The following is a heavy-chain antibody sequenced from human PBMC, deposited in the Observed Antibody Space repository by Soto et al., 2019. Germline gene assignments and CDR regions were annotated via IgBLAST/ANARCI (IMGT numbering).Heavy chain of an antibody. V-gene: IGHV1-69*13. J-gene: IGHJ5*02. CDR2: IIPIFGTA. CDR3: ARDSPGGKLAVAGLFWFDP. Sequence: SVKVSCKASGGTFSSYAISWVRQAPGQGLEWMGGIIPIFGTANYAQKFQGRVTITADESTSTAYMELSSLRSEDTAVYYCARDSPGGKLAVAGLFWFDPWGQGTLVTVSS. D-gene: IGHD6-19*01. CDR1: GGTFSSYA.